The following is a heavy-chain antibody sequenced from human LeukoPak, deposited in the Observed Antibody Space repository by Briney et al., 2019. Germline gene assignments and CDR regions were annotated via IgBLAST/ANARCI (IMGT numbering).Heavy chain of an antibody. Sequence: SETLSLTCAVSGGSFSGYYWSWIRQPPGKGLEWIGEINRSGSTNYNPSLKSRVTISVDTSKNQFSLKLSSVTAADTAVYYCARVDYSNLFDYWGQGTLVTVSS. CDR1: GGSFSGYY. CDR2: INRSGST. V-gene: IGHV4-34*01. D-gene: IGHD4-11*01. CDR3: ARVDYSNLFDY. J-gene: IGHJ4*02.